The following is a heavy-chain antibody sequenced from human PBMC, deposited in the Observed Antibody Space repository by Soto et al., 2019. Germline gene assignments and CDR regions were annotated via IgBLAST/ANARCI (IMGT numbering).Heavy chain of an antibody. CDR2: INAGNGNT. CDR3: ASGYSSWTAFDY. J-gene: IGHJ4*02. Sequence: QVQLVQSGAEVKKPGDSVKVSCKASVYTFTSYAMHWVRQAPGQRLEWMGWINAGNGNTKYSQKFQGRVNITRDTAASTAYMELSSLRSEDTAVYYCASGYSSWTAFDYWGQGTLVTVSS. V-gene: IGHV1-3*01. CDR1: VYTFTSYA. D-gene: IGHD6-19*01.